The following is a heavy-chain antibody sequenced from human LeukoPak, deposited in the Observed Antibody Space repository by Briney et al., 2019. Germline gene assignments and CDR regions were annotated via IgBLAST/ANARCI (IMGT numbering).Heavy chain of an antibody. J-gene: IGHJ4*02. V-gene: IGHV3-74*01. D-gene: IGHD1/OR15-1a*01. CDR2: INSDGSRT. CDR1: GFTFSSYW. Sequence: GGSLRLSCAASGFTFSSYWMHWVRQAPGKGLVWVSRINSDGSRTTYADAVKGRFTVSRDNAKNTLHLQMNSLRAEDTAVYYCTTTRLGDAFYFDYWGQGTLVTVSS. CDR3: TTTRLGDAFYFDY.